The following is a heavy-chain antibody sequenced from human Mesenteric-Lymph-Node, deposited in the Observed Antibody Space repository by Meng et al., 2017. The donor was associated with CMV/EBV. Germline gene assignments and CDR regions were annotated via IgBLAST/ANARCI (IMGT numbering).Heavy chain of an antibody. J-gene: IGHJ6*02. Sequence: GESLKISCAASGFTFSSYSMNWVRQAPGKGLEWVGRIKSKTDGGTTDYAAPVKGRFTISRDDSKNTLYLQMNSLKTEDTAVYYCTTDRGLFYYYYGMDVWGQGTTVTVSS. CDR2: IKSKTDGGTT. CDR1: GFTFSSYS. CDR3: TTDRGLFYYYYGMDV. V-gene: IGHV3-15*01. D-gene: IGHD3/OR15-3a*01.